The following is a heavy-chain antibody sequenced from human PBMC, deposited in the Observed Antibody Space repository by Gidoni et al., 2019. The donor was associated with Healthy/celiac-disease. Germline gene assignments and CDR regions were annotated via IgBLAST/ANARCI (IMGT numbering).Heavy chain of an antibody. V-gene: IGHV3-53*01. CDR2: IYSGGST. J-gene: IGHJ5*02. CDR1: GFTVSSNY. D-gene: IGHD3-22*01. CDR3: AREKNYYDSSGYST. Sequence: GFTVSSNYMSWVRQAPGKGLEWVSVIYSGGSTYYADSVKGRFTISRDNSKNTLYLQMNSLRAEDTAVYYCAREKNYYDSSGYSTWGQGTLVTVSS.